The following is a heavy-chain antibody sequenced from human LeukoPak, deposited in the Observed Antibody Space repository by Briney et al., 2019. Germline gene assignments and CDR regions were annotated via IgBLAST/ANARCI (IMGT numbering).Heavy chain of an antibody. CDR2: IYTSGST. CDR3: ARSTQRYCSGGSCPDYFDY. D-gene: IGHD2-15*01. V-gene: IGHV4-4*07. Sequence: SETLPLTCTVSGGSISSYYWSWIRQPAGKGLEWIGRIYTSGSTNYNPSLKSRVTMSVDTSKNQFSLKLSSVTAADTAVYYCARSTQRYCSGGSCPDYFDYWGQGTLVTVSS. J-gene: IGHJ4*02. CDR1: GGSISSYY.